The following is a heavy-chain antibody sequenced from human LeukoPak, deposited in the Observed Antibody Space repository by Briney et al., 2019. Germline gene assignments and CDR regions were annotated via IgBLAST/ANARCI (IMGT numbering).Heavy chain of an antibody. Sequence: GGSLRLSCAASGFTFSSYAMNWVRQAPGKGLEWVSAISGSGGSTYYADSVKGRFTISRDNSKNTLYLQMNSLRAEDTAVYYCAKTYYYDSSGYSHFDYWGQGTLVTVSS. CDR2: ISGSGGST. V-gene: IGHV3-23*01. CDR3: AKTYYYDSSGYSHFDY. CDR1: GFTFSSYA. J-gene: IGHJ4*02. D-gene: IGHD3-22*01.